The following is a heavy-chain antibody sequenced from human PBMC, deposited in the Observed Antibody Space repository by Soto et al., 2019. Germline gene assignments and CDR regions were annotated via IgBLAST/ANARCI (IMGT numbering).Heavy chain of an antibody. CDR3: ARVVVVPAAMD. V-gene: IGHV4-31*03. CDR2: IYYSGST. J-gene: IGHJ4*02. D-gene: IGHD2-2*01. CDR1: GGSISSGGYY. Sequence: SETLSLTCTVSGGSISSGGYYWSWIRQHPGKGLEWIGYIYYSGSTYYNPSLKSRVTISVDTSKNQFSLKLSSVTAADTSVYYCARVVVVPAAMDWGQGTLVTVSS.